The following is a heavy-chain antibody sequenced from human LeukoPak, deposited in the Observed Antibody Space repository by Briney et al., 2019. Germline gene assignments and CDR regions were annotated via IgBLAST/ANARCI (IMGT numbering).Heavy chain of an antibody. J-gene: IGHJ4*02. D-gene: IGHD2-2*01. V-gene: IGHV3-49*04. CDR3: ARDGCGSTSCYPVFDF. CDR2: IRSEAYGGTT. CDR1: GFTFGDYT. Sequence: PGGSLRLSCTASGFTFGDYTMRWVRQAPGKGLEWVGFIRSEAYGGTTEYAASVKGRFTISRDDSKSIAYLQMNSLKTEDTAMYYCARDGCGSTSCYPVFDFWGQGTLVTVSS.